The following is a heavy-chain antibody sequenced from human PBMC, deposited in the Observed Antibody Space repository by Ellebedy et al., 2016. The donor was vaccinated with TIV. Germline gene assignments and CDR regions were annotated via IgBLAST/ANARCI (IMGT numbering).Heavy chain of an antibody. Sequence: PGGSLRLSCAAPGFTFHSYGMHWVRQAPGKGLEWVAVISYVGNNEDYADSVKGRFTTYRDNSQNTLFLQMDSLRVEDTAVYYCARPRVITIFERILYFDLWGRGTLVTVSS. CDR1: GFTFHSYG. J-gene: IGHJ2*01. CDR2: ISYVGNNE. V-gene: IGHV3-30*03. D-gene: IGHD3-3*01. CDR3: ARPRVITIFERILYFDL.